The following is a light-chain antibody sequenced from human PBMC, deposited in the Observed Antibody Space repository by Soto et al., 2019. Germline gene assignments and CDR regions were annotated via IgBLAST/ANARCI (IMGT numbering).Light chain of an antibody. CDR1: QSVGNN. V-gene: IGKV3-15*01. CDR3: KQYRNWPLT. Sequence: EIVMAQSPATLSVSPVERATLSCRSCQSVGNNLAWYRQKSGQAPRLLIYCASTRATGIPARFSGSGSGTEFTLTIDSLQSDDFAVYSCKQYRNWPLTFGGGTKVDIK. J-gene: IGKJ4*01. CDR2: CAS.